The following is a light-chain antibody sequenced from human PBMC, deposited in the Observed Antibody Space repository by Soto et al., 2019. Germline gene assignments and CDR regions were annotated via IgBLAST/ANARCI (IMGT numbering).Light chain of an antibody. V-gene: IGKV1-33*01. J-gene: IGKJ3*01. CDR2: GAS. CDR3: QHYNNLPPFT. CDR1: EDIRTS. Sequence: DIQMTQSPSSLSASVGARVSITCQASEDIRTSLSWFQHKPGRAPKLLIYGASYLETGVPSRFRGSGSGTDFTITISSLQPEDIATYYSQHYNNLPPFTFGPGTIVDVK.